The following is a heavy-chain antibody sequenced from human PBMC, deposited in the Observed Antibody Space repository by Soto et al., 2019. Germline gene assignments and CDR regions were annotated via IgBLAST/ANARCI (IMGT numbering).Heavy chain of an antibody. J-gene: IGHJ6*02. Sequence: GASVKVSCKVSGYTLTELSMHWVRQAPGKGLEWMGGFDPEDGETIYAQKFQGRVTMTEDTSTDTAYMELSSLRSEDTAVYYCATGRITMVRGVPNYYYYGMDVWGQGTTVTVSS. D-gene: IGHD3-10*01. CDR1: GYTLTELS. CDR2: FDPEDGET. CDR3: ATGRITMVRGVPNYYYYGMDV. V-gene: IGHV1-24*01.